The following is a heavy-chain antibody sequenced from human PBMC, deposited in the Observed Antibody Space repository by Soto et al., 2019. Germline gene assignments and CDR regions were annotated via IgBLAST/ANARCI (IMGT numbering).Heavy chain of an antibody. D-gene: IGHD6-13*01. CDR2: IWYDGSNK. V-gene: IGHV3-33*01. CDR1: GFTFSSYG. Sequence: GGSLRLSCAASGFTFSSYGMHWVRQAPGKGLEWVAVIWYDGSNKYYADTVKGRFTISRDNSKNTLYLQMNSLRAEDTAVYYCARDTRYSSHNWFDPWGQGTLVTVSS. CDR3: ARDTRYSSHNWFDP. J-gene: IGHJ5*02.